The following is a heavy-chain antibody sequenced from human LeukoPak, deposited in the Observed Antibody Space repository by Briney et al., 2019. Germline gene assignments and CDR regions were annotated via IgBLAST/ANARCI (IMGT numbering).Heavy chain of an antibody. CDR3: ARDRRSSSYYYYYGMDV. Sequence: GGSLRLSCAASGFTFSDYYMSWIRQAPGKGLEWVSYISSSGSTIYYADSVKGRFTISRDNAKSSLYLQMNSLRAEDTAVYYCARDRRSSSYYYYYGMDVWGQGTTVTVSS. V-gene: IGHV3-11*01. CDR1: GFTFSDYY. J-gene: IGHJ6*02. D-gene: IGHD6-13*01. CDR2: ISSSGSTI.